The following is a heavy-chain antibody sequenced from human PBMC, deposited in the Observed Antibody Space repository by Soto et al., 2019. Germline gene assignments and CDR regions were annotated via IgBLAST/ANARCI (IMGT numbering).Heavy chain of an antibody. Sequence: GASVKVSCKASGYTFTSYGISWVRQAPGQGLEWMGWISAYNGNTNYAQKLQGRVTMTTDTSTSTAYMELRSLRSDDTAVYYCARDMRWDYCSGGSCYQVHPIDAFDIWGQGTMVTVSS. CDR2: ISAYNGNT. D-gene: IGHD2-15*01. J-gene: IGHJ3*02. CDR1: GYTFTSYG. V-gene: IGHV1-18*04. CDR3: ARDMRWDYCSGGSCYQVHPIDAFDI.